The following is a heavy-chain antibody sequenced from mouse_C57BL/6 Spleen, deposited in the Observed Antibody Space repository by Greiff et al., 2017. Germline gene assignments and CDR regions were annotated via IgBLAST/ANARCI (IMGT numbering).Heavy chain of an antibody. CDR2: IWSDGST. Sequence: VKLQESGPGLVAPSQSLSITCTVSGFSLTSYGVHWVRQPPGKGLEWLVVIWSDGSTTYNSALKSRLSISKDNSKSQVVLKMNSLQTDDTAMYYCARQGGGYDGYFDVWGTGTTVTVSS. D-gene: IGHD2-2*01. CDR3: ARQGGGYDGYFDV. V-gene: IGHV2-6-1*01. CDR1: GFSLTSYG. J-gene: IGHJ1*03.